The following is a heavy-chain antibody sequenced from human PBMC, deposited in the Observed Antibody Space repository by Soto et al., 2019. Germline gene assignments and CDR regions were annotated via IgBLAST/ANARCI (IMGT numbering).Heavy chain of an antibody. CDR3: AKEALGAHYYAMSGHDY. J-gene: IGHJ4*02. Sequence: GGSLRLSCEGAGFTFSSYAMSWVRQAQGKGLQWVSVISGRGSSTLYADSVKGRFTVSRDNSKNTVYLQMNSLRAEDTAVYYCAKEALGAHYYAMSGHDYWGQGTRVTVSS. CDR2: ISGRGSST. D-gene: IGHD2-8*01. V-gene: IGHV3-23*01. CDR1: GFTFSSYA.